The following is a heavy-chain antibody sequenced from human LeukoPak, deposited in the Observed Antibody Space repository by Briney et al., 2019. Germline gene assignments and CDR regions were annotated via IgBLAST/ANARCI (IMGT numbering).Heavy chain of an antibody. CDR2: IRYDGSNT. CDR3: AGMTTNHALYFHH. J-gene: IGHJ1*01. CDR1: GFTFSSYG. V-gene: IGHV3-30*02. D-gene: IGHD2-8*01. Sequence: QPGGSLRLSCAASGFTFSSYGMHWVRQAPGKGLEWVAFIRYDGSNTDYADSVKGRFTISRDNSKNTLILQMNSLRATDAAVYYWAGMTTNHALYFHHWGQGTQVTVSS.